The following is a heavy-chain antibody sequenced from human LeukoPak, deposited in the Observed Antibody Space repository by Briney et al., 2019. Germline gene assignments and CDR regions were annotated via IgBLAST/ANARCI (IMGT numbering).Heavy chain of an antibody. CDR2: ISYDGSNK. Sequence: GGSLRLSCAASGFTFSSYGMHWVRQAPGKGLEWVAVISYDGSNKYYADSVKGRFTISRGNSKNTLYLQMNSLRAEDTAVYYCAKDRADIVATYFDYWGQGTLVTVSS. D-gene: IGHD5-12*01. CDR3: AKDRADIVATYFDY. V-gene: IGHV3-30*18. J-gene: IGHJ4*02. CDR1: GFTFSSYG.